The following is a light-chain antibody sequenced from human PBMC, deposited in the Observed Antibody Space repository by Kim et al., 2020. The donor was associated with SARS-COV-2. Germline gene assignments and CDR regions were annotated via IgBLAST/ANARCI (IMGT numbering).Light chain of an antibody. V-gene: IGLV3-21*03. J-gene: IGLJ2*01. Sequence: SYELTQPPSVSVAPGKRATITCGGNNIGSKSVNWYQQKPGQAPVLVVYDDNDRPSGIPERFSGSHSGNTATLTINRVEAGDEADYYCQVWDSSIDHLVFGAGTQLTVL. CDR3: QVWDSSIDHLV. CDR1: NIGSKS. CDR2: DDN.